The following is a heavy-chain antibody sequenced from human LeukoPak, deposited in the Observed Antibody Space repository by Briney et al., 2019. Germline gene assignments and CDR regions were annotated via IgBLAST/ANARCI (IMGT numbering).Heavy chain of an antibody. CDR1: GYTFTSYY. D-gene: IGHD2-2*01. CDR3: ARESACGTTNCLAPADWLDP. Sequence: GASVKVSCKASGYTFTSYYMHWVRQAPGQGLEWMGIINPSGGSTSHAQKFQGRVTMTRDTSIATSYMEVDSLTSDDTAVYYCARESACGTTNCLAPADWLDPWGQGTLVIVSS. J-gene: IGHJ5*02. V-gene: IGHV1-46*01. CDR2: INPSGGST.